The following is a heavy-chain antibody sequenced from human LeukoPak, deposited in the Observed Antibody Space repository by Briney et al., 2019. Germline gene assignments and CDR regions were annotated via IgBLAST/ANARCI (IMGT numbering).Heavy chain of an antibody. J-gene: IGHJ3*02. V-gene: IGHV3-21*04. Sequence: GGSLRLSCAASGFTFSSYSMNWVRQAPGKGLEWVSSISSSSSYIYYADSVKGRFTISRDNAKNSLYLQMNSLRAEDTAVYYCAKTSSVAGNRFGGGAFDIWGQGTMVTVSS. CDR1: GFTFSSYS. D-gene: IGHD6-19*01. CDR3: AKTSSVAGNRFGGGAFDI. CDR2: ISSSSSYI.